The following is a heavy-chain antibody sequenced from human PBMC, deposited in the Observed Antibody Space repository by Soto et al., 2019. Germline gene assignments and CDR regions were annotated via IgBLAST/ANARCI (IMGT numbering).Heavy chain of an antibody. CDR1: GYTFTTYA. Sequence: ASVKVSCKASGYTFTTYAISWVRQAPGQGLEWMGWISAYNGNTNYAQKLQGRVTMTTDTSTSTAYMELSSLRSEDTAVYYCARSIGVVTALDYGGQGTLVTGS. V-gene: IGHV1-18*01. J-gene: IGHJ4*02. CDR2: ISAYNGNT. D-gene: IGHD2-21*02. CDR3: ARSIGVVTALDY.